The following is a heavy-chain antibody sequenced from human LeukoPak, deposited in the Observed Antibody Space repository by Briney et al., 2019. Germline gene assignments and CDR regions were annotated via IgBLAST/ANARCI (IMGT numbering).Heavy chain of an antibody. V-gene: IGHV3-53*01. J-gene: IGHJ4*02. CDR3: ARGRAETTIFDY. CDR1: GFIITDSF. D-gene: IGHD5-12*01. CDR2: MSRGGGT. Sequence: GGSLRLSCAASGFIITDSFMAWVRQAPGKGLQWVSHMSRGGGTEDAASVKGRFTVSRDTAKNIFYLQMSSLRAEDTAMYFCARGRAETTIFDYWGQGALVTVSS.